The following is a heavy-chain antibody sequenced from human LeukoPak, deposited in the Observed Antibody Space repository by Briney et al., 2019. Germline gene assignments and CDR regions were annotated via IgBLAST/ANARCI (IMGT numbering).Heavy chain of an antibody. Sequence: ASVKVSCKASGCTFTGYYMHWVRQAPGQGLEWMGWINPNSGGTNYAQKFQGRVTMTRDTSISTAYMELSRLRSDDTAVYYCARDGGYSSGWYEINHIFNWFDPWGQGTLVTVSS. CDR3: ARDGGYSSGWYEINHIFNWFDP. CDR1: GCTFTGYY. J-gene: IGHJ5*02. D-gene: IGHD6-19*01. CDR2: INPNSGGT. V-gene: IGHV1-2*02.